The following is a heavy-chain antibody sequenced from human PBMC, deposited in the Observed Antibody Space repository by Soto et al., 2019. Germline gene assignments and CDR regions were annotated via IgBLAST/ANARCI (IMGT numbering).Heavy chain of an antibody. Sequence: EVQLLESGGGLVQPGGSLRLSCAASGFTFSSYAMSWVRQAPGKGLEWVSAISGSGGSTYYADSVQGRFTISRDNSTNTLYLQMNSLRAEDTAVYYCANEPIPDSNRNWFDPWGQGTLVTVSS. J-gene: IGHJ5*02. V-gene: IGHV3-23*01. CDR1: GFTFSSYA. D-gene: IGHD4-4*01. CDR3: ANEPIPDSNRNWFDP. CDR2: ISGSGGST.